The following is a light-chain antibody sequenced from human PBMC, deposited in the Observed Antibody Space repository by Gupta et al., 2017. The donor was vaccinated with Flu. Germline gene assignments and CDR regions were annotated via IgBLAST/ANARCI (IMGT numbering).Light chain of an antibody. V-gene: IGLV3-25*03. Sequence: PKQYTYWYQQKPGQAPVLVMYKDIERPSGIPERFSGSSSGTTVALTISGFQTEDEADYYCQSADSSGTYWVFGGGTKLTVL. CDR2: KDI. CDR3: QSADSSGTYWV. CDR1: PKQY. J-gene: IGLJ3*02.